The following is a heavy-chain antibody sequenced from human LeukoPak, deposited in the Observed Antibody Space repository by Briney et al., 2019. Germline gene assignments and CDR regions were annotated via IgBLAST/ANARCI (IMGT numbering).Heavy chain of an antibody. Sequence: GGSLRLSCAASGFTFSSYAMHWVRQAPGKGLEWVAVISYDGSNKYYAGSVKGRFTISRDNSKNTLYLQMNSLRAEDTAVYYCARVPAGYQLLPWFDPWGQGTLVTVSS. CDR1: GFTFSSYA. J-gene: IGHJ5*02. CDR3: ARVPAGYQLLPWFDP. D-gene: IGHD2-2*01. V-gene: IGHV3-30-3*01. CDR2: ISYDGSNK.